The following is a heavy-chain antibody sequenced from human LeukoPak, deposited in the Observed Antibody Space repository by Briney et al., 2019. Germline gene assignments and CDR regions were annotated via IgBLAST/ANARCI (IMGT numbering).Heavy chain of an antibody. J-gene: IGHJ4*02. Sequence: ASVKVSCKASGYTFTGYYMHWVRQAPGQGLEWMGWINPNSGGTNYAQKFQGRVTMTRDTSISTAYMGLSRLRSDDTAVYYCASGYYYDSSGYYYWGQGTLVTVSS. CDR2: INPNSGGT. CDR3: ASGYYYDSSGYYY. CDR1: GYTFTGYY. D-gene: IGHD3-22*01. V-gene: IGHV1-2*02.